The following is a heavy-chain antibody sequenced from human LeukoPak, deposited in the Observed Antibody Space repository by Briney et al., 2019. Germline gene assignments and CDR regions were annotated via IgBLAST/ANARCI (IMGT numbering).Heavy chain of an antibody. Sequence: HAGGSLRLSCAASGFTFSSYSMHWVRQAPGKGLEWVAVISYDGSNKYYADSVKGRFTISRDNSKNTLYLQMNSLRAEDTAVYYCAKDVLRYFDWLFPYYYGMDVWGQGTTVTVSS. CDR3: AKDVLRYFDWLFPYYYGMDV. J-gene: IGHJ6*02. CDR2: ISYDGSNK. CDR1: GFTFSSYS. D-gene: IGHD3-9*01. V-gene: IGHV3-30*18.